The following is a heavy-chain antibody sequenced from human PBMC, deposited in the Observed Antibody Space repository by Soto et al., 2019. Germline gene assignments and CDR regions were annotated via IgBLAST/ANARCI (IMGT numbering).Heavy chain of an antibody. CDR1: GGSISSSSYY. J-gene: IGHJ3*02. V-gene: IGHV4-39*01. CDR3: ARHGSGPITMVRGVPFRAFDI. D-gene: IGHD3-10*01. Sequence: SETLSLTCTVSGGSISSSSYYWGWIRQPPGKGLEWIGSIYYSGSTYYNPSLKSRVTISVDTSKNQFSLKLSSVTAADTAVYYCARHGSGPITMVRGVPFRAFDIWGQGTMVTVSS. CDR2: IYYSGST.